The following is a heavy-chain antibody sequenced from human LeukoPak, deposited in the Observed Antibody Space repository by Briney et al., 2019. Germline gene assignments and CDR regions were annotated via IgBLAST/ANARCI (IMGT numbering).Heavy chain of an antibody. Sequence: GGSLRLSCAVSGFTFSNYVMSWVRQAPGKGLEWVSGIIGSGDITYYADSVKGRFTISRDNSKNTLYLQMSTLRADDTGVYYCARVARGYHYWGQGTLVTVSS. CDR1: GFTFSNYV. D-gene: IGHD5-12*01. CDR2: IIGSGDIT. J-gene: IGHJ4*02. CDR3: ARVARGYHY. V-gene: IGHV3-23*01.